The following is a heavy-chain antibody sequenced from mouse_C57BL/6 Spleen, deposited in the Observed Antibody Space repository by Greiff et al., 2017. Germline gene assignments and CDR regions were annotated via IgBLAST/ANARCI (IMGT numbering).Heavy chain of an antibody. CDR3: ARGYDYDGYAMDY. Sequence: QVQLKQPGAELVRPGSSVKLSCKASGYTFTSYWMHWVKQRPIQGLEWIGNIDPSDSETHYNQKFKDKATLTVDKSSSTAYMQLSSLTSEDSAVYYCARGYDYDGYAMDYWGQGTSVTVSS. CDR1: GYTFTSYW. J-gene: IGHJ4*01. CDR2: IDPSDSET. D-gene: IGHD2-4*01. V-gene: IGHV1-52*01.